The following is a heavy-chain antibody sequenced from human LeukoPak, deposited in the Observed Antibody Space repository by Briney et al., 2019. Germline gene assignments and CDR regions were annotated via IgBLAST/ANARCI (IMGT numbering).Heavy chain of an antibody. D-gene: IGHD4-17*01. J-gene: IGHJ4*02. CDR3: AKLSDYAIVFDY. CDR1: GFAFSSYA. Sequence: GGSLRLSCAASGFAFSSYAMSWVRQAPGKGLEWVSAISGSGGSTYYADSVKGRFTISRDNSKNTLYLQMNSLRAEDTAVYYCAKLSDYAIVFDYWGQGTLVTVSS. CDR2: ISGSGGST. V-gene: IGHV3-23*01.